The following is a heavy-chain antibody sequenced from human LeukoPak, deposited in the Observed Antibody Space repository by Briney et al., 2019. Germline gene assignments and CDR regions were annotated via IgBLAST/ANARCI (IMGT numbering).Heavy chain of an antibody. CDR2: IRYDGNNK. J-gene: IGHJ4*02. CDR3: ARDGTLWFGELYYFDY. V-gene: IGHV3-30*02. CDR1: GFTFSSYG. Sequence: GGSLRLSCAASGFTFSSYGMHWVRQAPGKGLEWVAFIRYDGNNKYYADSVKGRFTISRDNSKNTLYLQMNSLRAEDTAVYYCARDGTLWFGELYYFDYWGQGTLVTVSS. D-gene: IGHD3-10*01.